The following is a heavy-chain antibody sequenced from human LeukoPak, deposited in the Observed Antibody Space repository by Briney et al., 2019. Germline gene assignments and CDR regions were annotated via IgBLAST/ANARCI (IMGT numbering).Heavy chain of an antibody. CDR1: RFTFSNYW. CDR3: ARGGSYFGY. D-gene: IGHD1-26*01. V-gene: IGHV3-7*01. J-gene: IGHJ4*02. CDR2: IKQDGSEK. Sequence: GGSLRLSCAASRFTFSNYWMNWVRQAPGKGLEWVANIKQDGSEKNYVDSVKGRFTISRDNAKNSLYLQMDSLRAEDTALYYCARGGSYFGYWGQGTLVTVSS.